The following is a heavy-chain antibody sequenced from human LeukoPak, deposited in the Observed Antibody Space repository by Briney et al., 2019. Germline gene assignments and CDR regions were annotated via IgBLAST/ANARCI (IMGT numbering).Heavy chain of an antibody. CDR1: GFTFSSYA. D-gene: IGHD6-13*01. Sequence: PGGSLRLSCAASGFTFSSYAMSWVRQAPGKGLEWVSAIRGSGGSTYYADSVKGRFTISRDNSKNTLYLQMNSLRAEDTAVYYCALRKIGSRQYSSSFSYWGQGTLVTVSS. CDR2: IRGSGGST. CDR3: ALRKIGSRQYSSSFSY. J-gene: IGHJ4*02. V-gene: IGHV3-23*01.